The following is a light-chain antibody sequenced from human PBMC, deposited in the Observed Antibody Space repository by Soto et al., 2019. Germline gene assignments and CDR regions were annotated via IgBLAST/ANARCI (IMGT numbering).Light chain of an antibody. V-gene: IGKV3-20*01. CDR2: GAS. J-gene: IGKJ1*01. Sequence: EIVLTQSPGTLSLSPGERATXSXRXSQSISSNYLAWYQQKPGQAPRLLIYGASRRATGIPDRFSGSGSGTDFTLTVSRLEPEDFAVYYCQQYGTSGTFGQGTKVEIK. CDR1: QSISSNY. CDR3: QQYGTSGT.